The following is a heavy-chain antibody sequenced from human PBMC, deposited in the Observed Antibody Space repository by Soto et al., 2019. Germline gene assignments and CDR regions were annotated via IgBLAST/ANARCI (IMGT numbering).Heavy chain of an antibody. CDR3: AREISSGYFWEGAFDY. J-gene: IGHJ4*02. V-gene: IGHV3-66*01. CDR2: IYSGGST. CDR1: GFTVSSNY. Sequence: GGSLRLSCAASGFTVSSNYMSWVRQAPGKGLEWVSVIYSGGSTYYADSVKGRFTISRDNSKNTLYLQMNSLRAEDTAVYYCAREISSGYFWEGAFDYWGQGTLVTVSS. D-gene: IGHD3-22*01.